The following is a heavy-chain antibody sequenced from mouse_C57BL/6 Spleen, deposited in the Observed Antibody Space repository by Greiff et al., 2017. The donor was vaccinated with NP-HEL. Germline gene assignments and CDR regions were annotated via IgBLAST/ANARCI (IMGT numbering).Heavy chain of an antibody. V-gene: IGHV1-47*01. CDR2: FHPYNDDT. CDR3: ARRIYDGYYEYFDV. D-gene: IGHD2-3*01. Sequence: VQLQQSGAELVKPGASVKMSCKASGYTFTTYPIEWMKQNHGKSLEWIGNFHPYNDDTKYNEKFKGKATLTVEKSSSTVYVELSLLTSDDSAVDYCARRIYDGYYEYFDVGGTGTRVTVSS. CDR1: GYTFTTYP. J-gene: IGHJ1*03.